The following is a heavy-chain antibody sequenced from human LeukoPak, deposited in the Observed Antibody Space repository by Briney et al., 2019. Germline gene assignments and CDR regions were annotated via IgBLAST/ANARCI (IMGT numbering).Heavy chain of an antibody. CDR3: ARWGRDGYNRQSFDS. D-gene: IGHD5-24*01. Sequence: GASVKVSCKPSGGTFSGQAVSWVRQAPGKGLEWMGLFDPEDDDTKYAERFQGRVTMTADTSRDTAYMELSSLRYEDTAVYYCARWGRDGYNRQSFDSWGQGTLVTVSS. V-gene: IGHV1-69-2*01. CDR1: GGTFSGQA. CDR2: FDPEDDDT. J-gene: IGHJ4*02.